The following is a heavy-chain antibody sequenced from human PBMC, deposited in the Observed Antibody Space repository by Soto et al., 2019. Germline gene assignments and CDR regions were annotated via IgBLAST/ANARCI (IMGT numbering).Heavy chain of an antibody. Sequence: PGGSLRLSCAASGFTFSSYAMSWVRQAPGKGLEWVSAISGSGGSTYYADSVKGRFTISRDNSKNTLYLQMNSLRAEDTAVYYCAKGTAARHRPFPLVPYYYYGMDVWGQGTTVTVSS. J-gene: IGHJ6*02. CDR3: AKGTAARHRPFPLVPYYYYGMDV. CDR1: GFTFSSYA. D-gene: IGHD6-6*01. V-gene: IGHV3-23*01. CDR2: ISGSGGST.